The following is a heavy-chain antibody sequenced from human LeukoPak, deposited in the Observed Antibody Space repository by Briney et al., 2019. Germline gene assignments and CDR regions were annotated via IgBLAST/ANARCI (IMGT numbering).Heavy chain of an antibody. D-gene: IGHD1-26*01. CDR3: ARQSGSYYGHAFDI. CDR1: GYSISSGYY. J-gene: IGHJ3*02. CDR2: IYHSGST. V-gene: IGHV4-38-2*01. Sequence: SETLSLTCAVSGYSISSGYYWGWIRQPPGKGLEWIGSIYHSGSTYYNPSLKSRVTISVDTSKNQFSLKLSSVTAADTAVYYCARQSGSYYGHAFDIWGQGQWSPSLQ.